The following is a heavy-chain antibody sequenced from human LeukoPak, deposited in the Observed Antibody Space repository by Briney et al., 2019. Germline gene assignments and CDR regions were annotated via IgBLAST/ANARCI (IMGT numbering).Heavy chain of an antibody. CDR1: GFTFSSIA. D-gene: IGHD2-21*02. V-gene: IGHV3-23*01. Sequence: GGSLRLSCAASGFTFSSIAMTWVRQAPGKGLEWVSTIRSNGETTYNADSVKGRFTISRDNSRNTLYLQMNSLRSDDTAVYYCARESPACGEDCFFDYWGQGTLVTVSS. CDR3: ARESPACGEDCFFDY. CDR2: IRSNGETT. J-gene: IGHJ4*02.